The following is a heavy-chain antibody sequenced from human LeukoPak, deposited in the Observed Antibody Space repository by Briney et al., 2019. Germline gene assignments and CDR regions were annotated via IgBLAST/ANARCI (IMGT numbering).Heavy chain of an antibody. J-gene: IGHJ3*01. D-gene: IGHD2-15*01. Sequence: PGGSLRLSCAASGFTFSSYSMNWVRQAPGKGLEWVSSISSSSSYIYYADSVKGRFTISRDNAKNSLYLQMNSLRAEDTAVYYCARERFDCSGGSCYSFSTFDVWGQGTMVTVSS. CDR3: ARERFDCSGGSCYSFSTFDV. V-gene: IGHV3-21*01. CDR2: ISSSSSYI. CDR1: GFTFSSYS.